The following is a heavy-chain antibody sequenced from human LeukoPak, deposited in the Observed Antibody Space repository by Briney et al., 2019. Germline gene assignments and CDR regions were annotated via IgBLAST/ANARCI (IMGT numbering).Heavy chain of an antibody. D-gene: IGHD7-27*01. J-gene: IGHJ6*02. Sequence: GGSLRLSCAASGFTFSSYSMNWVRQAPGERLEWVSSISSSSSYIYYADSVKGRFTISRDDAKNSLFLQMNSLRAGDTAVYYCARDRTGDLGYGMDVWGQGTTVTVSS. CDR3: ARDRTGDLGYGMDV. CDR2: ISSSSSYI. V-gene: IGHV3-21*01. CDR1: GFTFSSYS.